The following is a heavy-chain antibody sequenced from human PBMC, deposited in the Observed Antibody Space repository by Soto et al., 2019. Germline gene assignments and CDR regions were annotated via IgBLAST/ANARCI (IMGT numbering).Heavy chain of an antibody. J-gene: IGHJ6*02. CDR1: GYTVTDLS. V-gene: IGHV1-24*01. Sequence: QVHLVQSGAEVKKPGASVKVSCKVSGYTVTDLSIHWVRQAPGKGLEWMGNFEPEDGERIYAQKFQGRVKVTEDTSSNTAYLELTSLTSDDTALYFCAVESLTTEITPHHYNGMDVWGQGTTVTVSS. D-gene: IGHD1-1*01. CDR2: FEPEDGER. CDR3: AVESLTTEITPHHYNGMDV.